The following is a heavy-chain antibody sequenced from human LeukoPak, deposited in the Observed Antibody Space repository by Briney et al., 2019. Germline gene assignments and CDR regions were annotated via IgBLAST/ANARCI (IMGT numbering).Heavy chain of an antibody. CDR2: IYHSGST. Sequence: SETLSLTCTVSGYSISSGYYWGWIRPPPGKGLEWIGSIYHSGSTYYNPSLKSRVTISVDTSKNQFSLKLSSVTAADRAVYYCARDSFVGANPVDYWGEGTLVTVSS. J-gene: IGHJ4*02. CDR3: ARDSFVGANPVDY. CDR1: GYSISSGYY. D-gene: IGHD1-26*01. V-gene: IGHV4-38-2*02.